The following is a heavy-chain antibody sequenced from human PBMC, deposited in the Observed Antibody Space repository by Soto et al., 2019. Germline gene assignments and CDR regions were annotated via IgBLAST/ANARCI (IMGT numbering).Heavy chain of an antibody. V-gene: IGHV3-74*01. CDR1: GFTFSSYW. CDR2: INSDGSIT. Sequence: EVQLVESGGGLVQPGGSLRLSCAASGFTFSSYWMHWVRQVPEKGLVWVSRINSDGSITNYADAVKGRFTISRDNVKNTRYRQMNSLRAQDTAVYYRVRYPRSVGGSYRPDYWGQGTLVTVSS. D-gene: IGHD3-16*02. J-gene: IGHJ4*02. CDR3: VRYPRSVGGSYRPDY.